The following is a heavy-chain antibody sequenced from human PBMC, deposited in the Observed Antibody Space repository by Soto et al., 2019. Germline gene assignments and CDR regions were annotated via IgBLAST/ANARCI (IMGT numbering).Heavy chain of an antibody. J-gene: IGHJ5*01. V-gene: IGHV3-23*01. CDR2: FSGLGGGQ. CDR1: GFTFSGYG. CDR3: AKDKISTTTCASFDS. D-gene: IGHD1-26*01. Sequence: PWGSLRSSGQAFGFTFSGYGMSWARKAPGKGLEGFSSFSGLGGGQNYGDSVKGGFTTSRANVMSSLNLQLNSLRAEDTAVYYCAKDKISTTTCASFDSWGKGTLVTVSS.